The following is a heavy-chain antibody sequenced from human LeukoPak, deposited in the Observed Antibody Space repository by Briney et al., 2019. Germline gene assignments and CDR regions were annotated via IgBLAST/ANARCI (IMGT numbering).Heavy chain of an antibody. V-gene: IGHV3-9*01. Sequence: GGSLRLSCAASGFTFDDYAMHWVRQAPGKGLEWVSGISWNSGSIGYADSVKGQFTISRDNAKNSLYVQMNSLRAEDTAVYYCAKYSSGWYDDYWGQGTLVTVSS. J-gene: IGHJ4*02. CDR3: AKYSSGWYDDY. CDR1: GFTFDDYA. CDR2: ISWNSGSI. D-gene: IGHD6-19*01.